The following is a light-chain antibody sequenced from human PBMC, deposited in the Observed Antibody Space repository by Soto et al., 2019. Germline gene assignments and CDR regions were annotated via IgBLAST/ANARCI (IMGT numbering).Light chain of an antibody. Sequence: QSALTQPPSASGCPGQSVAISCTRTSSDIGAYNYVSWYQQHPGKVPKLIIYEVTNRPSGVPDRFSASKSGNAASLTVSGLQAEDEADYYCSSHGGANNFYLFGTGTKVTVL. CDR2: EVT. CDR3: SSHGGANNFYL. CDR1: SSDIGAYNY. J-gene: IGLJ1*01. V-gene: IGLV2-8*01.